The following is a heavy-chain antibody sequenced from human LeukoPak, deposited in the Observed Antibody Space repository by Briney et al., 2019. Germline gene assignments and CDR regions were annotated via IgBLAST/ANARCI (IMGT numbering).Heavy chain of an antibody. Sequence: PSETLSLTCTVSGGSISNSYWSWIRQPPGKGLEWIGYIYSSGSTTYNPSLKSRVTISADTSKNQFSLQLDFVTPDDTGVYYCGRSGYFAEWFDPWGQGTLVTVSS. CDR2: IYSSGST. CDR3: GRSGYFAEWFDP. V-gene: IGHV4-59*08. D-gene: IGHD3-3*01. CDR1: GGSISNSY. J-gene: IGHJ5*02.